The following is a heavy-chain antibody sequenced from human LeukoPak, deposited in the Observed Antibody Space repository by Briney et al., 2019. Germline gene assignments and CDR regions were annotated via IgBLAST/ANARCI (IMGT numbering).Heavy chain of an antibody. CDR3: ARISCYSGIFDY. Sequence: GGSLRLSCAVSGFTFSSYWMSWVRQAPGKGLEWVANIKQDGSEKYYVDSVKGRFTISRDNAKNSLYLQMNSLRAEDTAVYYCARISCYSGIFDYWGQGTLVTVSS. D-gene: IGHD2-15*01. CDR1: GFTFSSYW. J-gene: IGHJ4*02. V-gene: IGHV3-7*01. CDR2: IKQDGSEK.